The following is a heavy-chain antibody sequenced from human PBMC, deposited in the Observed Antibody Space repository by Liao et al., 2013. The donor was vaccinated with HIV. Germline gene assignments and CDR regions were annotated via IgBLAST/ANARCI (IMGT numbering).Heavy chain of an antibody. D-gene: IGHD3-3*01. CDR1: GGSINSYY. CDR2: IYYSGST. CDR3: ATKDYDFWSGNKYYYYYYYMDV. V-gene: IGHV4-59*08. Sequence: QVQLQESGSGLVKPSETLSLTCSVSGGSINSYYWSWIRQPPGKGLEWIGYIYYSGSTDYNPSLKSRVTISVDTSKNQFSLKLSSVTAADTAVYYCATKDYDFWSGNKYYYYYYYMDVWGKGTTVTVSS. J-gene: IGHJ6*03.